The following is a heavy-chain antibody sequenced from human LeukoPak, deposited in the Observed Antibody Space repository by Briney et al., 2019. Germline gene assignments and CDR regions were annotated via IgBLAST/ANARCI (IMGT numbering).Heavy chain of an antibody. D-gene: IGHD6-19*01. J-gene: IGHJ4*02. CDR1: GDSVSSNSAA. CDR2: TYYRSKWYN. Sequence: SQTLSLTCAISGDSVSSNSAAWNWIRQSPSRGLEWLGRTYYRSKWYNDYAVSVKSRITINPNTSKNQFSLQLNSMTPEDTAVYYCAKAYSSGWYYFDYWGQGTLVTVSS. V-gene: IGHV6-1*01. CDR3: AKAYSSGWYYFDY.